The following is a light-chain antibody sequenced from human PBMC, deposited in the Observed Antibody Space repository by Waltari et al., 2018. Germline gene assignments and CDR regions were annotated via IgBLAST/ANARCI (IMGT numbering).Light chain of an antibody. Sequence: EIVLTQSPGTLSLSPGERVTLSCRGSKSVSGRYLAWYQQKPGQAPRPLNYAASNRAPGIPDRFSGSESRTDFTLTISSLEAEDSAVYYCQQYTDSLSFGGGTKVEIK. CDR2: AAS. J-gene: IGKJ4*01. CDR1: KSVSGRY. V-gene: IGKV3-20*01. CDR3: QQYTDSLS.